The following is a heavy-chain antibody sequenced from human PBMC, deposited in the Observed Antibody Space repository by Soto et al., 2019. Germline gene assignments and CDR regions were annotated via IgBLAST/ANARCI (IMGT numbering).Heavy chain of an antibody. J-gene: IGHJ6*03. CDR3: AKDGDAAAAGDYYYYYMDV. V-gene: IGHV3-30*18. D-gene: IGHD6-13*01. Sequence: GGSLRLSCAASGFTFSSYWMHWVRQAPGKGLEWVAVISYDGSNKYYADSVKGRFTISRDNSKNTLYLQMNSLRAEDTAVYYCAKDGDAAAAGDYYYYYMDVWGKGTTVTVSS. CDR1: GFTFSSYW. CDR2: ISYDGSNK.